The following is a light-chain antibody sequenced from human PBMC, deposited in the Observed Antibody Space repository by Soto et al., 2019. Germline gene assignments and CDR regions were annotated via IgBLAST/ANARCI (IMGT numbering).Light chain of an antibody. CDR3: QQRSKWPRT. V-gene: IGKV3-11*01. CDR1: QSVSST. Sequence: EIVLTQSPATLSLSPGKRATLSCRASQSVSSTLAWYQQKPGQAPRLLIYDASNRATGIPARFSGSGSGTDFTLTISSLEPEDFAVYYCQQRSKWPRTFGQGTKVEIK. J-gene: IGKJ1*01. CDR2: DAS.